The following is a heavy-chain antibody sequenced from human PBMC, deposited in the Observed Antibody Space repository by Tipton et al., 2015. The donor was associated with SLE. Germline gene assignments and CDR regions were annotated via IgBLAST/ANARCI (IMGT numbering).Heavy chain of an antibody. J-gene: IGHJ4*02. V-gene: IGHV3-53*05. CDR1: GLTVSRSC. CDR3: ASGSSGYWKYYFDY. D-gene: IGHD3-22*01. Sequence: GSLRLSCAASGLTVSRSCMSWVRQAPGRGLECVSVIYRAGSTYYSDSVKGRFTISRDNSKNTLYLQMDSLRPEDTAVYYCASGSSGYWKYYFDYWDQGTLVTVSS. CDR2: IYRAGST.